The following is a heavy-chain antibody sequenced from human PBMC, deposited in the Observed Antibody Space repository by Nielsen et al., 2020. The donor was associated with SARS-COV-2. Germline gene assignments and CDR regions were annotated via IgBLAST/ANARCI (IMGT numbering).Heavy chain of an antibody. CDR1: EFTFRNYG. J-gene: IGHJ4*02. Sequence: GGSLRLSCAASEFTFRNYGMNWVRQAPGKGLAWVAQINSDGSRTTYADSVKGRFTISRDNAKNTLYLQMNSLRAEDTAVYYCARLWDDGYYFDTGPYDYWGQGTLVTASS. D-gene: IGHD3-22*01. CDR3: ARLWDDGYYFDTGPYDY. V-gene: IGHV3-74*01. CDR2: INSDGSRT.